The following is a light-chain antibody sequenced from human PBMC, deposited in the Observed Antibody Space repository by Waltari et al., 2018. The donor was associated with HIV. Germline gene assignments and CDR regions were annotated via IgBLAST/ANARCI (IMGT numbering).Light chain of an antibody. CDR3: QQYQSYSWT. CDR2: RAS. Sequence: IQMTQSPSSLSASVGDRVTITCRASQSISSWLAWYQQKPGKAPDLLIYRASSLQSGVPSRFSGSGSGTEFTLTISSLQPNDSATYHSQQYQSYSWTFGQGTKVEIK. J-gene: IGKJ1*01. CDR1: QSISSW. V-gene: IGKV1-5*03.